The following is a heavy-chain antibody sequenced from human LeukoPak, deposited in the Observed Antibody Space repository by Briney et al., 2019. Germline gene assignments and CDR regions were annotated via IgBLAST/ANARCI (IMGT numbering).Heavy chain of an antibody. D-gene: IGHD6-13*01. Sequence: ASVKVSCKASGYTFTGYYMHWVRQAPGQGLEWMGWINPNSGGTNYAQKFQGRVTMTRDNAENSLYLQVNSLRAEDTAVYYCARVGSIAAAGTPDYWGQGTLVTVSS. CDR1: GYTFTGYY. CDR2: INPNSGGT. J-gene: IGHJ4*02. CDR3: ARVGSIAAAGTPDY. V-gene: IGHV1-2*02.